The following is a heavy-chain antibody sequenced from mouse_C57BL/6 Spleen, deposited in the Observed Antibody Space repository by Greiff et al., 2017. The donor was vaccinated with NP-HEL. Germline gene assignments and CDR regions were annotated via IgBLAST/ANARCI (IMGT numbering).Heavy chain of an antibody. J-gene: IGHJ1*03. CDR1: GYAFSSYW. V-gene: IGHV1-80*01. Sequence: QVQLQQSGAELVKPGASVKISCKASGYAFSSYWMNWVKQRPGKGLEWIGQIYPGDGDTNYNGKFKGKATLTADKSSSTAYMQLSSLTSEDSAVYFCARGITTVVDWYFDVWGTGTTVTVSS. D-gene: IGHD1-1*01. CDR3: ARGITTVVDWYFDV. CDR2: IYPGDGDT.